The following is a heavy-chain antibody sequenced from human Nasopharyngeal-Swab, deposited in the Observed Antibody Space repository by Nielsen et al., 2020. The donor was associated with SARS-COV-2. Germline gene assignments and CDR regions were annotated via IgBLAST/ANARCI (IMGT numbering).Heavy chain of an antibody. D-gene: IGHD6-19*01. Sequence: GESLKISCAASGFTFTSYAMHWVRQAPGQRLEWMGWINAGNGNTKYSQKFQGRVTITRDTSASTAYMELSSLRSEDTAVYYCAREGIAVAGTHYYYYGMDVWGQGTTVTVSS. V-gene: IGHV1-3*01. CDR3: AREGIAVAGTHYYYYGMDV. J-gene: IGHJ6*02. CDR2: INAGNGNT. CDR1: GFTFTSYA.